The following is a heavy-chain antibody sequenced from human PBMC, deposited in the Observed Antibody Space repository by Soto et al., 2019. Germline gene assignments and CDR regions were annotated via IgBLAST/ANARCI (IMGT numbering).Heavy chain of an antibody. CDR3: ARAGFYDSSGYYFWLLDY. Sequence: QVQLQESGPGLVKPSGTLSLTCAVSGGSISSSNWWGWVRQPPGKGLEWIGEIYHTGSTKYNPSLKRRVTISVDEPKNQFSLKLTSVTAADTAVYYCARAGFYDSSGYYFWLLDYWGQGTLVTVSS. CDR1: GGSISSSNW. V-gene: IGHV4-4*02. D-gene: IGHD3-22*01. CDR2: IYHTGST. J-gene: IGHJ4*02.